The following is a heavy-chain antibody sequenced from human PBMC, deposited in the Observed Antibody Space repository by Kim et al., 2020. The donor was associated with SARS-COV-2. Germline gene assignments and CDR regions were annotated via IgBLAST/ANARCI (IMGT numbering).Heavy chain of an antibody. Sequence: TRYAQKFQGRVTMTRDTSTSTVYMELSSLRSEDTAVYYCARVLYRYYLDYWGQGTLVTVSS. D-gene: IGHD2-15*01. CDR3: ARVLYRYYLDY. V-gene: IGHV1-46*01. J-gene: IGHJ4*02. CDR2: T.